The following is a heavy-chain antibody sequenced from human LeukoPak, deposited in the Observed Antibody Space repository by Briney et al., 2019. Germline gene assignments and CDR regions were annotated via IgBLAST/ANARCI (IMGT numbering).Heavy chain of an antibody. CDR3: ARDRTSSSWYGVDY. CDR1: GGSISSSSYY. V-gene: IGHV4-39*07. Sequence: TSETLSLTCTVSGGSISSSSYYWGWIRQPPGKGLEWIGSIYYSGSTYYNPSLKSRVTISVDTSKNQFSLKLSSVTAADTAVYYCARDRTSSSWYGVDYWGQGTLVTVSS. CDR2: IYYSGST. J-gene: IGHJ4*02. D-gene: IGHD6-13*01.